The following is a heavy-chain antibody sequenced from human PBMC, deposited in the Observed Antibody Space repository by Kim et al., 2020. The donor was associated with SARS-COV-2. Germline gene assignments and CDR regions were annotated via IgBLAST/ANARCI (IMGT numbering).Heavy chain of an antibody. J-gene: IGHJ6*02. D-gene: IGHD6-13*01. CDR1: GYTFTSYG. Sequence: ASVKVSCKASGYTFTSYGISWVRQAPGQGLEWMGWISAYNGNTNYAQKLQGRVTMTTDTSTSTAYMELRSLRSDDTAVYYCARDKGQQLDYYYYGMDVWGQGTTVTVSS. CDR2: ISAYNGNT. CDR3: ARDKGQQLDYYYYGMDV. V-gene: IGHV1-18*01.